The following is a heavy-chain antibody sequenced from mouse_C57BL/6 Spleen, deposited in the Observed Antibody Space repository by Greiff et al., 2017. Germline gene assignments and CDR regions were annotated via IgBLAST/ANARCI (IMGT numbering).Heavy chain of an antibody. Sequence: VQLQQSGAELVKPGASVKLSCTASGFNIKDYYMHWVKQRPEQGLEWIGRIDPEDGETKYDPKFQGKATITADTSSNTAYLQLSSLTSEDTTVYYCASKDYGSSSSYFDYWGQGTTLTVSS. J-gene: IGHJ2*01. CDR2: IDPEDGET. CDR1: GFNIKDYY. V-gene: IGHV14-2*01. CDR3: ASKDYGSSSSYFDY. D-gene: IGHD1-1*01.